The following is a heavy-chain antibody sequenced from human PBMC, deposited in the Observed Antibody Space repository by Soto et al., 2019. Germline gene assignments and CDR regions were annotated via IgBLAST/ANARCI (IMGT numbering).Heavy chain of an antibody. Sequence: GGSLRLSCAASGFTFSSYAMSWVRQAPGKGLEWVSAISGSGGSTYYADSVKGRFTISRDNSKNTLYLQMNSLRAEDTAVYYCAKAPLLRIAAAPRFVPWGQGTLVTVS. CDR2: ISGSGGST. V-gene: IGHV3-23*01. CDR3: AKAPLLRIAAAPRFVP. CDR1: GFTFSSYA. J-gene: IGHJ5*02. D-gene: IGHD6-13*01.